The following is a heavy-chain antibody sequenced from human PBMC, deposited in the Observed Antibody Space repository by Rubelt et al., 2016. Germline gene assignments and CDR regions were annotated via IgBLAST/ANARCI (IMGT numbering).Heavy chain of an antibody. J-gene: IGHJ2*01. V-gene: IGHV5-51*01. CDR1: GYSFTSYW. CDR3: ARGDWYFDF. D-gene: IGHD2-21*01. CDR2: IYTGDCDA. Sequence: EVRLVQSGAEVKKPGESLKISCKGSGYSFTSYWIGWVRQMPGKGLEGMGIIYTGDCDARYRPSFQGQLTISADKSISTAYLQCSSLTASDTAIYYCARGDWYFDFWRRGTLVTVSS.